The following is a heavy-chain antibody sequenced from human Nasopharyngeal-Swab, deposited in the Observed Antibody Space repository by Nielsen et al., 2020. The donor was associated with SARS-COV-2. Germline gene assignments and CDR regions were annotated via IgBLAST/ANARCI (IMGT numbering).Heavy chain of an antibody. CDR3: TRFFPGSL. V-gene: IGHV3-49*04. CDR1: GFTFSSYA. CDR2: IRSKAYGGTT. D-gene: IGHD2-15*01. J-gene: IGHJ4*02. Sequence: GESLKISCAASGFTFSSYAMSWVRQAPGKGLEWVGFIRSKAYGGTTEYAASVKGRFTISRDDSKSIAYLQMNSLKTEDTAVYYCTRFFPGSLWGQGTLVTVSS.